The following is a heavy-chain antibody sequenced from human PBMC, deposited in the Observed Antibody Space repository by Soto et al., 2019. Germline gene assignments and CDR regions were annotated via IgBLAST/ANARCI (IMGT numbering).Heavy chain of an antibody. D-gene: IGHD6-19*01. J-gene: IGHJ5*02. V-gene: IGHV4-38-2*02. Sequence: SSETRSLTWGVSGYSISSGCYWGFVRQPPGKGLEWIGSIYHSGSTYYNPSLKSRVTISVDTSKNQFSLKLSSVTAADTAVYYCAREGEEVAGTGNWFDPWGQGTLVTVSS. CDR1: GYSISSGCY. CDR2: IYHSGST. CDR3: AREGEEVAGTGNWFDP.